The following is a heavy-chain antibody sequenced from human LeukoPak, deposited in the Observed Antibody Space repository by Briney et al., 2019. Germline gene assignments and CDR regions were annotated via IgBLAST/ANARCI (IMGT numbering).Heavy chain of an antibody. J-gene: IGHJ5*02. CDR1: GYTFTGYY. CDR3: ARDTITIFGVVILPNNWFDP. Sequence: ASVKVSCNASGYTFTGYYMHWVRQAPGQGLEWMGWINPNSGGTNYAQKFQGRVTMTRDTSISTAYMELSRLRSDDTAVYYCARDTITIFGVVILPNNWFDPWGQGTLVTVSS. D-gene: IGHD3-3*01. V-gene: IGHV1-2*02. CDR2: INPNSGGT.